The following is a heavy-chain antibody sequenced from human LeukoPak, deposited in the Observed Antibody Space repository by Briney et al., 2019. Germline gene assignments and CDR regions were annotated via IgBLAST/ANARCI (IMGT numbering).Heavy chain of an antibody. Sequence: PSETLSLTCTVSGGSISSSSYYWGWIRQPPGKGLEWIGSFYYSGRTYYNPSLKSRVSISVDTSKNQFSLKLSSVTAADTAVYYCASWRYYYDDSGHYSGDYWGQGTLVTVSS. CDR1: GGSISSSSYY. CDR3: ASWRYYYDDSGHYSGDY. V-gene: IGHV4-39*01. D-gene: IGHD3-22*01. CDR2: FYYSGRT. J-gene: IGHJ4*02.